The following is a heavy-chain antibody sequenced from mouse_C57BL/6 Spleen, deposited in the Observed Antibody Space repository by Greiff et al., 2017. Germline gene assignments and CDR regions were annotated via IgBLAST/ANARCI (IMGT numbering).Heavy chain of an antibody. D-gene: IGHD1-1*01. Sequence: EVKLVESGGGLVKPGGSLKLSCAASGFTFSSYAMSWVRQTPEKRLEWVATISDGGSYTYYPDNVKGRFTISRDNAKNNLYLQMSHLKSEDTAMYYCARDEGNYGSSSWFAYWGQGTLVTVSA. J-gene: IGHJ3*01. CDR3: ARDEGNYGSSSWFAY. CDR1: GFTFSSYA. V-gene: IGHV5-4*01. CDR2: ISDGGSYT.